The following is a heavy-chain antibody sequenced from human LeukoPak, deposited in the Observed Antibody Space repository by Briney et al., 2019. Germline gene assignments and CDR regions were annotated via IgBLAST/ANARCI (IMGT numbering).Heavy chain of an antibody. Sequence: PGGSLRLSCAASGFTFSSYSMNWVRQAPGKGLEWVSSISSSSSYICYADSVKGRFTISRDNAKNSLYLQMNSLRAEDTAVYYCASGPRGRIGSPWFDPWGQGTLVTVSS. J-gene: IGHJ5*02. CDR3: ASGPRGRIGSPWFDP. CDR1: GFTFSSYS. D-gene: IGHD1-26*01. V-gene: IGHV3-21*01. CDR2: ISSSSSYI.